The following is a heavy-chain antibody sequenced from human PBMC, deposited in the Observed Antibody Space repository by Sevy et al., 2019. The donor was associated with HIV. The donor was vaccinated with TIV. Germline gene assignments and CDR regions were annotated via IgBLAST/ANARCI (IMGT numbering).Heavy chain of an antibody. D-gene: IGHD2-15*01. Sequence: GGSLRLSCAASGFTFSSYAMHWVRQAPGKGLEWVAVISYDGSNKYYADSVKGRFTISRDNSKNTLYLQMNSLRAEDTAVYYCARESGSLVVPSSDFDYWGQGTVVTVSS. CDR3: ARESGSLVVPSSDFDY. V-gene: IGHV3-30-3*01. CDR1: GFTFSSYA. J-gene: IGHJ4*02. CDR2: ISYDGSNK.